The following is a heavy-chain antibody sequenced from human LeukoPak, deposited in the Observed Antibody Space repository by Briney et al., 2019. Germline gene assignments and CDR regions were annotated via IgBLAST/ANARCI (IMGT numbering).Heavy chain of an antibody. CDR3: ALYREAFDI. D-gene: IGHD2-8*01. Sequence: SETLSLTCTVSGASISSYYWSWIRQPAGKGLQWIGRIYTSGGTDYNPSLKSRVTMSVDTSKNQFSLKLKSVTAADTALYYCALYREAFDIWGQGTMVTVSS. CDR1: GASISSYY. V-gene: IGHV4-4*07. J-gene: IGHJ3*02. CDR2: IYTSGGT.